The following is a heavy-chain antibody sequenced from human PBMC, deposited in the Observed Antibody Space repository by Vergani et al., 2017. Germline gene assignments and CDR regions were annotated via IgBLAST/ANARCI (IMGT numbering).Heavy chain of an antibody. CDR1: GFSFSSHA. J-gene: IGHJ6*03. CDR3: AKAGSVTSGSLQYNFYMDV. CDR2: ISNDGSKK. Sequence: QVQLAESGGGRVQPGGSLRLSCAASGFSFSSHAIHWVRQAPGKGLEWVAVISNDGSKKYYADYVKGRFTISRDKSKNTLELQMNSLRTQDTAVYYCAKAGSVTSGSLQYNFYMDVWGKGTTVTVS. D-gene: IGHD3-10*01. V-gene: IGHV3-30*18.